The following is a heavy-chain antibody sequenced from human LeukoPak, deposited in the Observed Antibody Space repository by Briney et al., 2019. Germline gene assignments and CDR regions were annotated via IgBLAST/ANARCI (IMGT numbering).Heavy chain of an antibody. CDR3: ARMVREVDY. J-gene: IGHJ4*02. CDR2: IKQDGSEK. CDR1: GFTFSSNS. V-gene: IGHV3-7*01. Sequence: GGSLRLSCAASGFTFSSNSMNWVRQAPGKGLEWAANIKQDGSEKYYVDSVKGRFTISRDNAKNSLYLQLNSLRAEDTAVYYCARMVREVDYWGRGTLVTVSS. D-gene: IGHD3-10*01.